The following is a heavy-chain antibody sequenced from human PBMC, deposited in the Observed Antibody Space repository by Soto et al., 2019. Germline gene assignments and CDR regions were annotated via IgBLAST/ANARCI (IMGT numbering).Heavy chain of an antibody. V-gene: IGHV1-2*02. CDR2: INPNSGGT. CDR3: ARAPYGDYPLNWFDP. CDR1: GYTFTGYY. D-gene: IGHD4-17*01. J-gene: IGHJ5*02. Sequence: ASVKVSCKASGYTFTGYYMHWVRQAPGQGLVWMGWINPNSGGTNYAQKFQGRVTMTRDTSISTAYMELSRLRSDDTAVYYCARAPYGDYPLNWFDPWGQGTLVTVSS.